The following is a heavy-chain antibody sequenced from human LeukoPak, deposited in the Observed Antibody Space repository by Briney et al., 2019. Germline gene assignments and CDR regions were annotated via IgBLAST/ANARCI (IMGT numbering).Heavy chain of an antibody. D-gene: IGHD4-23*01. CDR3: ARDPAYGGNPFDY. J-gene: IGHJ4*02. V-gene: IGHV4-39*07. CDR2: IYYSGST. Sequence: SETLSLTCTVSGGSISSSSYYWGWIRQPPGKGLEWIGSIYYSGSTYYNPSLKSRVTISVDTSKNQFSLKLSSVTAADTAVYYCARDPAYGGNPFDYWGQGTLVPVSS. CDR1: GGSISSSSYY.